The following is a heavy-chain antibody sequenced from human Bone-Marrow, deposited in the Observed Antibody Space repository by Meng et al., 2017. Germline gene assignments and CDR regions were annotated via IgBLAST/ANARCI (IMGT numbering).Heavy chain of an antibody. CDR3: ARDRGLPAASFDH. V-gene: IGHV3-30*04. CDR1: GFTFSSYP. Sequence: GESLKISCAASGFTFSSYPMHWARQAPGKGLEWLAVISNDGSYKNYADSVKGRFTISRDNSKNTLYLQMNSLRPEGTAVYYCARDRGLPAASFDHWGQGTLVTVSS. CDR2: ISNDGSYK. J-gene: IGHJ4*02. D-gene: IGHD6-13*01.